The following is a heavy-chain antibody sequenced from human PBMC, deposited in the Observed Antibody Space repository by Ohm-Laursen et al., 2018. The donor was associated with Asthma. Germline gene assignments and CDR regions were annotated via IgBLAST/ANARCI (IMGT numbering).Heavy chain of an antibody. D-gene: IGHD1-26*01. Sequence: PSQTLSLTCPVSGGSISSYYWSWIWQPPGKGLEWIGYIYYSGSTNYNPSLKSRVTISVDTSKNHFSLRLISATAADTAVYYCARSRRGGTYPLYYGMDVWGQGTTVTVTS. CDR1: GGSISSYY. V-gene: IGHV4-59*01. CDR3: ARSRRGGTYPLYYGMDV. CDR2: IYYSGST. J-gene: IGHJ6*02.